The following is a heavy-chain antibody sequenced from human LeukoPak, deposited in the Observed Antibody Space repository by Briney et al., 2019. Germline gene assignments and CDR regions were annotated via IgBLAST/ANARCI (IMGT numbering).Heavy chain of an antibody. J-gene: IGHJ4*02. CDR2: IYYSGST. CDR1: GGSISSYY. V-gene: IGHV4-59*08. D-gene: IGHD5-18*01. Sequence: SETLSLTCTVSGGSISSYYWSWIRQPPGKGLEWIGYIYYSGSTNYNPSLKSRVTISADTSKNRFSLKLSSVTAADTAVYYCARHPVDTALLDWAQGTLVTVSS. CDR3: ARHPVDTALLD.